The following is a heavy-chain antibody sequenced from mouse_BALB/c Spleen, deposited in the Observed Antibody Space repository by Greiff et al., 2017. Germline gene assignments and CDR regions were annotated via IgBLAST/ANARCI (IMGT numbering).Heavy chain of an antibody. D-gene: IGHD1-1*01. CDR1: GYTFTDYA. CDR2: ISTYYGDA. J-gene: IGHJ1*01. Sequence: QVQLKESGAELVRPGVSVKISCKGSGYTFTDYAMHWVKQSHAKSLEWIGVISTYYGDASYNQKFKGKATMTVDKSSSTAYMELARLTSEDSAIYYCARGATVGARNFDVWGAGTTVTVSS. V-gene: IGHV1S137*01. CDR3: ARGATVGARNFDV.